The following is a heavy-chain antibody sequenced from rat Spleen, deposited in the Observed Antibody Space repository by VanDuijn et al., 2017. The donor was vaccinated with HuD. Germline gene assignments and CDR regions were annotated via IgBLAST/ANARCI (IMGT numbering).Heavy chain of an antibody. D-gene: IGHD1-12*02. J-gene: IGHJ2*01. CDR2: IWGNGNT. CDR3: AREQRDGRGY. V-gene: IGHV2-13*01. Sequence: QVQLKESGPGLMQPSETLSLTCTVSGFSLGSNGVIWVRQPPGKGLEWMGVIWGNGNTNYNSALKSRLSISRDTSKSQVYLKMNSLQTEDTATYYCAREQRDGRGYWGQGVMVTVSS. CDR1: GFSLGSNG.